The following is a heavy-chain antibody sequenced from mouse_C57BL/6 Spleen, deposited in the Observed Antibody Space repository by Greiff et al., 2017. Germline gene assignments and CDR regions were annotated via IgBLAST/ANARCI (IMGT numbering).Heavy chain of an antibody. D-gene: IGHD3-2*02. Sequence: VQLQQSGAELVRPGASVKLSCKASGYTFTDYYINWVKQRPGQGLEWIARIYPGSGNTYYNEKFKGKATLTAEKSSSTAYMQLSSLTSEDSAVYFCARDSAGQAWFAYWGQGTLVTVSA. V-gene: IGHV1-76*01. J-gene: IGHJ3*01. CDR2: IYPGSGNT. CDR1: GYTFTDYY. CDR3: ARDSAGQAWFAY.